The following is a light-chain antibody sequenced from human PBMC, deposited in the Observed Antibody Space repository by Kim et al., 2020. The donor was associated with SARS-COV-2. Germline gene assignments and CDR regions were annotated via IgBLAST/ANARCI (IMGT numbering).Light chain of an antibody. CDR1: QRVSSSF. Sequence: DIVLTQSPGKLSLSPGDTVTLSCRASQRVSSSFLTWYQQRRGQAPRLLIYGASKRATGIPDRFTGSGSGTDFTLTISRLEPEDFAVYYCQQYDYSSYTFGQGTKLEI. CDR3: QQYDYSSYT. J-gene: IGKJ2*01. V-gene: IGKV3-20*01. CDR2: GAS.